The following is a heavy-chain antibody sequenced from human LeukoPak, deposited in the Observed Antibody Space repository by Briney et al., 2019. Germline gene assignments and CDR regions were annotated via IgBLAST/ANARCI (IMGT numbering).Heavy chain of an antibody. CDR3: ARLASDYGNFDS. Sequence: SETLSLTCTVSGYSISSGYYWGWIRQPPGKGLEWIGSIYHSGSTYYNPSLKSRVTISVDTSKNQFSLKLSSVTAADTAVYYCARLASDYGNFDSWGRGTLVTVSS. J-gene: IGHJ4*02. CDR1: GYSISSGYY. CDR2: IYHSGST. V-gene: IGHV4-38-2*02. D-gene: IGHD4-17*01.